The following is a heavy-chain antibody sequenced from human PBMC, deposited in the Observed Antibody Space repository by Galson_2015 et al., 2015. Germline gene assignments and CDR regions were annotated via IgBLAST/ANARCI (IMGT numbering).Heavy chain of an antibody. J-gene: IGHJ4*02. Sequence: SLRLSCAASGFSFDDYAMHWVRQAPGKGLEWVSGINWNGGSIDYVDSVKGRFTISRDNAKNSLYLQMNSLRAEDTALYYCAKSTYFDILTVSDSWGQGTLVTVSS. CDR3: AKSTYFDILTVSDS. V-gene: IGHV3-9*01. D-gene: IGHD3-9*01. CDR2: INWNGGSI. CDR1: GFSFDDYA.